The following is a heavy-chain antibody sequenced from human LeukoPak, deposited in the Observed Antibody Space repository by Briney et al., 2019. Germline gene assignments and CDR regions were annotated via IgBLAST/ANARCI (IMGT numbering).Heavy chain of an antibody. CDR2: IDWDDDK. Sequence: SGPALVKPTQTLTLTCTFSGFSLSTSGMCVSWIRQPPVVALESLAIIDWDDDKYYSTSLKTRLTISKDTSKNQVVLTMTNMDPVDTATYYCARITRDYYDSSGYYNDSGTVDYWGQGTLVTVSS. J-gene: IGHJ4*02. CDR1: GFSLSTSGMC. D-gene: IGHD3-22*01. CDR3: ARITRDYYDSSGYYNDSGTVDY. V-gene: IGHV2-70*01.